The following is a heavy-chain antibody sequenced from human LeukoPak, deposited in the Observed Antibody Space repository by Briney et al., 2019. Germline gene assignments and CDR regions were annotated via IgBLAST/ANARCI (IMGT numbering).Heavy chain of an antibody. V-gene: IGHV1-18*01. Sequence: ASVKVSCKASGGTFSSYAISWVRQAPGQGLEWMGWISTYSDDTDYAQRLQGRVTMTTDTSTSTAHMELTSLRSDDTAVYYCARVLPGYCYSTSCYAYEYWGQGSLVTVSS. J-gene: IGHJ4*02. CDR3: ARVLPGYCYSTSCYAYEY. CDR1: GGTFSSYA. D-gene: IGHD2-2*01. CDR2: ISTYSDDT.